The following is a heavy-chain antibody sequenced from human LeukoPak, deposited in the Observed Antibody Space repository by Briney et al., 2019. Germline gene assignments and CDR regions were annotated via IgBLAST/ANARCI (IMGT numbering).Heavy chain of an antibody. J-gene: IGHJ6*03. V-gene: IGHV3-30*04. CDR1: GFTFSSYA. D-gene: IGHD6-19*01. CDR2: ISYDGGNK. Sequence: SGGSLRLSCAASGFTFSSYAMHWVRQAPGKGLEWVAVISYDGGNKYYADSVRGRFTISRDNSKNTLYLQMNSLRAEDTAVCYCARDALGHSIGWYRLHYYYMDVWGKGTTVTVSS. CDR3: ARDALGHSIGWYRLHYYYMDV.